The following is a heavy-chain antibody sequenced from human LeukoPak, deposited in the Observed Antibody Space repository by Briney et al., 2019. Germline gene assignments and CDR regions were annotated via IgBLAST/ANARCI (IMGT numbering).Heavy chain of an antibody. D-gene: IGHD1-26*01. Sequence: GASVKVSCKATGYTFTSYDINWVRQATGQGLEWMGWMNPNSGDTGYAQKFQGRVTMTRNTSIRTAYMELSSLRSEDTAVYYCARGREVSFDYWGQGTLVTVSS. CDR3: ARGREVSFDY. V-gene: IGHV1-8*01. CDR2: MNPNSGDT. CDR1: GYTFTSYD. J-gene: IGHJ4*02.